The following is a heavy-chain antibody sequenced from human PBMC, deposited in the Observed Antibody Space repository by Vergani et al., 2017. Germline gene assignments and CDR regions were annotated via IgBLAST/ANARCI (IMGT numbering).Heavy chain of an antibody. Sequence: QVQLVQSGAEVKKPGSSVKVSCKASGGTFSSYAISWVRQAPGQGLEWMGGIIPIFVTANYAQKFPGRVTITADESTSTAYMELSSLRSEDTAVYYCARSRGSGINYSRVYYYGMDVWRQGTTVTVS. CDR2: IIPIFVTA. CDR1: GGTFSSYA. J-gene: IGHJ6*02. D-gene: IGHD4-11*01. V-gene: IGHV1-69*12. CDR3: ARSRGSGINYSRVYYYGMDV.